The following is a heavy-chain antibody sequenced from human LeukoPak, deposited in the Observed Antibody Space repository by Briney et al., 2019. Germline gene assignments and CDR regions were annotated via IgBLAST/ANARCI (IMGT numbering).Heavy chain of an antibody. Sequence: LSGGSLRLSCAASGFTFSSYAMSWVRQAPGKGLEWVSAISGSGGSTYYADSVKGRFTISRDNSKNTLYLQMNSLRAEDTAVYYCATGFLEWLLYPFFDYWGQGTLVTVSS. V-gene: IGHV3-23*01. CDR3: ATGFLEWLLYPFFDY. D-gene: IGHD3-3*01. J-gene: IGHJ4*02. CDR2: ISGSGGST. CDR1: GFTFSSYA.